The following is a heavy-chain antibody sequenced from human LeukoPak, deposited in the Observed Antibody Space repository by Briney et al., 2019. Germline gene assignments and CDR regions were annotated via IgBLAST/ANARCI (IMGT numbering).Heavy chain of an antibody. CDR1: GFTFSSYA. D-gene: IGHD3-22*01. V-gene: IGHV3-30-3*01. Sequence: QSGGSLRLSCAASGFTFSSYAMHWVRQAPGKGLEWVAVISYDGSNKYCADSVKGRFTISRDNSKNTLYLQMNSLRAEDTAVYYCARGGYDDSSGYPIGYWGQGTLVTVSS. CDR2: ISYDGSNK. CDR3: ARGGYDDSSGYPIGY. J-gene: IGHJ4*02.